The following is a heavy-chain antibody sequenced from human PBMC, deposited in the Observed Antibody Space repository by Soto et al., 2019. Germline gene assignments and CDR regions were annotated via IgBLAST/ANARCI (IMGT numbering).Heavy chain of an antibody. CDR2: IYYSGST. V-gene: IGHV4-31*03. Sequence: QVQLQESGPGLVKPSQTLSLTCTVSGGSISSGGYYWSWIRQHPGMGLEWIGYIYYSGSTYYNPSLKSRVTISGDTSKTQFSRKLSSVTAADTAVYYCAGVRGVNWFDPWGQGTLVTVSS. D-gene: IGHD3-10*01. J-gene: IGHJ5*02. CDR3: AGVRGVNWFDP. CDR1: GGSISSGGYY.